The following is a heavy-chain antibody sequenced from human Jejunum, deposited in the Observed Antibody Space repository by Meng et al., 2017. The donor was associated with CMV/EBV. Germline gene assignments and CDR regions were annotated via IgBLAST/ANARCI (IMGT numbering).Heavy chain of an antibody. CDR3: ARVPAELGSSSSSYYFDS. V-gene: IGHV4-59*01. D-gene: IGHD6-13*01. CDR1: ISSYF. J-gene: IGHJ4*02. CDR2: VYYDGGRT. Sequence: ISSYFWTWIRQPPGKGLEWLGSVYYDGGRTNSNPSLKSRVTISVDSPENQFSLKLTSVTAADTAVYYCARVPAELGSSSSSYYFDSWGQGTLVTVSS.